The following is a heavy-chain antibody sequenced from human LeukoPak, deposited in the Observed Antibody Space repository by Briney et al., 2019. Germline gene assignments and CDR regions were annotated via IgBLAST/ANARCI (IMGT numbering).Heavy chain of an antibody. CDR2: VYYSGST. CDR3: AKSGPPAGRPDAFDI. Sequence: SETLSLTCTVSGGSISSHYWSWIRQPPGKGLEFIGTVYYSGSTYYNPSLNSRVTISVDTAKNQFSLKLSSVTAADTAVYYCAKSGPPAGRPDAFDIWGQGTMATVSS. D-gene: IGHD2-2*01. V-gene: IGHV4-39*07. J-gene: IGHJ3*02. CDR1: GGSISSHY.